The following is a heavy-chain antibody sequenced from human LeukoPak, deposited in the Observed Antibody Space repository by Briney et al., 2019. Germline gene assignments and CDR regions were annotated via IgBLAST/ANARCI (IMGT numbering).Heavy chain of an antibody. CDR3: ARGYSYGSYYSDN. V-gene: IGHV4-59*07. CDR2: IYYSGNT. J-gene: IGHJ4*02. Sequence: PSDTLSLTCTVSGGLISNYYWSWLRQPPGKGREWIGYIYYSGNTNYNPSLKSRVTISVDTSKNQFSLKLSSVTAADTATYYCARGYSYGSYYSDNWGQGTLVTVSS. D-gene: IGHD5-18*01. CDR1: GGLISNYY.